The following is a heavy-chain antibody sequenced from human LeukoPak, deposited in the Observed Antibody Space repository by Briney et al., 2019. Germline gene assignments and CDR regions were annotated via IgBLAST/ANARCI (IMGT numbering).Heavy chain of an antibody. J-gene: IGHJ4*02. CDR2: IRYDGSNK. V-gene: IGHV3-30*02. CDR3: ARGGYCSGGSCYSCDY. D-gene: IGHD2-15*01. Sequence: GGSLRLSCAASGFTFSSYGMHWVRQAPGKGLEWVAFIRYDGSNKYYADSVKGRFTISRDNSKNTLYLQMNSLRAEDTAVYYCARGGYCSGGSCYSCDYWGQGTLVTVSS. CDR1: GFTFSSYG.